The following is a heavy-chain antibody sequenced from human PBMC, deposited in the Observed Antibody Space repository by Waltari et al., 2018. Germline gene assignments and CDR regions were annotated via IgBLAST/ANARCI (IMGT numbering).Heavy chain of an antibody. Sequence: EVQLVESGGGLVQPGGSLRLSCAASGFTFSSYWMSWVRQAPGKGLEWVANRKQDGSEKYYVDSVKGRFTISRDNAKNSLYLQMNSLRAEDTAVYYCARGLRFLEWSHAFDIWGQGTMVIVSS. CDR3: ARGLRFLEWSHAFDI. CDR1: GFTFSSYW. V-gene: IGHV3-7*03. J-gene: IGHJ3*02. D-gene: IGHD3-3*01. CDR2: RKQDGSEK.